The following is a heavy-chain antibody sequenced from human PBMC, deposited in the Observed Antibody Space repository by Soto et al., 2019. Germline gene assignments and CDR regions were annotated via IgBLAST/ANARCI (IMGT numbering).Heavy chain of an antibody. D-gene: IGHD1-26*01. J-gene: IGHJ4*02. CDR1: GYTFTSYG. CDR2: ISAYNGNT. V-gene: IGHV1-18*01. Sequence: QVQLVQSGAEVKKPGASVKVSCKASGYTFTSYGISWVRQAPGQGRAWMGWISAYNGNTNYAQKLQGRVTMTTDTSTGTAYMELSSLRYDDTAVYYCARDRGSYALDCWGQGTRVTVSS. CDR3: ARDRGSYALDC.